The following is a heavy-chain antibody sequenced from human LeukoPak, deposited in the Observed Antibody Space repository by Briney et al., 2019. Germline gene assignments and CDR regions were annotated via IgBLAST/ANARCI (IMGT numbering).Heavy chain of an antibody. CDR2: IYYSGST. J-gene: IGHJ4*02. D-gene: IGHD3-3*01. V-gene: IGHV4-39*07. Sequence: SETLFLTCTVSGGSISSSSYYWGWIRQPPGKGLEWIGSIYYSGSTYYNPSLKSRVTISVDTSKNQFSLKLSSVTAADTAVYYCASTRDYDFWGQGTLVTVSS. CDR3: ASTRDYDF. CDR1: GGSISSSSYY.